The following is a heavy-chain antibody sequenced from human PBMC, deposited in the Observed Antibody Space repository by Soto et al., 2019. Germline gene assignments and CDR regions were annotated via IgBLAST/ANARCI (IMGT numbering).Heavy chain of an antibody. CDR1: GFSLSTSGVG. D-gene: IGHD2-15*01. CDR3: ARGDYCSGGSCYSAEYFQH. CDR2: IYWDDDK. Sequence: QITLKESGPTLVKSTQTLTLTCTFSGFSLSTSGVGVSWIRQPPGKALEWLALIYWDDDKRYSPSLKSRLTIPKDTSKNQVVLTVTNMDPVDTATYYCARGDYCSGGSCYSAEYFQHWGQGTLVTVSS. J-gene: IGHJ1*01. V-gene: IGHV2-5*02.